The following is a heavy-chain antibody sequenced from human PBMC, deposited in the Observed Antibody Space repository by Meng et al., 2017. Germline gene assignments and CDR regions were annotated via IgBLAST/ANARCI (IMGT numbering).Heavy chain of an antibody. V-gene: IGHV4-31*03. D-gene: IGHD4-17*01. CDR3: ARSLTVTTVWFDP. CDR2: IYHSGST. Sequence: QVQLQESGPGLGKPSQTLSLTCTVSGGSISSGGYYWSWIRQHPGKGLEWIGYIYHSGSTYYNPSLKSRVTISVDTSKNQFSLKLSSVTAADTAVYYCARSLTVTTVWFDPWGQGTLVTVSS. CDR1: GGSISSGGYY. J-gene: IGHJ5*02.